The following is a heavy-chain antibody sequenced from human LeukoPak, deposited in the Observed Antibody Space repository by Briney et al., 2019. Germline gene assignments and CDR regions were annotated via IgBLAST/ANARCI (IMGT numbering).Heavy chain of an antibody. CDR1: GFTFSSYA. Sequence: QPGGSLRLSCAASGFTFSSYAMHWVRQAPGKGLEWVAVISYDGSNKYYADSVKGRFTISRDNSKNTLYLQMNSLRAEDTAVYYCAKDLGARVGYGGAPFDYWGQGTLVTVSS. CDR2: ISYDGSNK. V-gene: IGHV3-30*04. CDR3: AKDLGARVGYGGAPFDY. J-gene: IGHJ4*02. D-gene: IGHD4-23*01.